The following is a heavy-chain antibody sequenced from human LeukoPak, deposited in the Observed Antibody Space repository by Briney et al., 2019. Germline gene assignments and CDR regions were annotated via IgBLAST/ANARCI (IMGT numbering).Heavy chain of an antibody. Sequence: SETLSLTCTVSGGSISSYYWSWIRQPPGTRLEWIGYIYYSGSTNYNPSLKSRVTISVDTSKNQFSLKLSSVTAADTAVYYCARGVAVAGTFDYWGQGTLVTVSS. V-gene: IGHV4-59*01. D-gene: IGHD6-19*01. CDR1: GGSISSYY. J-gene: IGHJ4*02. CDR2: IYYSGST. CDR3: ARGVAVAGTFDY.